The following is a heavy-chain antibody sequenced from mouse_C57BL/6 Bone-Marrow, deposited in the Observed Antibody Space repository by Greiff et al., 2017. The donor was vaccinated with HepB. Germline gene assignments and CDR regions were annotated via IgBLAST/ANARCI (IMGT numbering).Heavy chain of an antibody. CDR2: IHPSDSDT. D-gene: IGHD1-1*01. CDR3: AIEYGILRFHWYFDV. CDR1: GYTFTSYW. Sequence: QVQLKQPGAELVKPGASVKVSCKASGYTFTSYWMHWVKQRPGQGLEWIGRIHPSDSDTNYNQKFKGKATLTVDKSSSTAYMQLSSLTSEDSAVYYCAIEYGILRFHWYFDVWGTGTTVTVSS. J-gene: IGHJ1*03. V-gene: IGHV1-74*01.